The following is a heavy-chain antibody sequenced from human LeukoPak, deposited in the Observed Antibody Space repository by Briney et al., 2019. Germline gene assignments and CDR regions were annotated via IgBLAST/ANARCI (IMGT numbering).Heavy chain of an antibody. CDR3: AKGVTSHSSSLFDY. CDR1: GFTFRSYA. V-gene: IGHV3-23*01. CDR2: ISAGGLST. Sequence: GGSLRLSCAASGFTFRSYAMSWVRQAPGKGLEWVSGISAGGLSTYYADSVKGRVTISRDISKSTLYLQMNSLRAEDTAVYYCAKGVTSHSSSLFDYWGQGTLVTVSS. D-gene: IGHD6-6*01. J-gene: IGHJ4*02.